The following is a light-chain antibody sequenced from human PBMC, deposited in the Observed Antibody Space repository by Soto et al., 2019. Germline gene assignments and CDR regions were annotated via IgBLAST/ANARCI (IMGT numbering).Light chain of an antibody. Sequence: QSALTQPPSASGSPGQSVTISCTGTKSDIGVYDFVSWYQHHPGKAPQLIIYEVVQRPSGVPDRFSGSKSGNTASLTVSGLQAADEADYFCKSYAGSNTYVFGSGTNVTVL. CDR1: KSDIGVYDF. J-gene: IGLJ1*01. V-gene: IGLV2-8*01. CDR2: EVV. CDR3: KSYAGSNTYV.